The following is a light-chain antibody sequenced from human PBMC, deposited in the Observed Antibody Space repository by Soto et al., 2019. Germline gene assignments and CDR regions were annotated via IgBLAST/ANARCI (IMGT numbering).Light chain of an antibody. CDR2: GAS. Sequence: EIVLTQSPGTLSLSPGERATISCRASQSVSSSYFGWYQQKPGKAPRLLIYGASSRATGIPDRFSGSGSGTDFTLTISRLEPEDFAVYYCQQCAGSPVTFGQGTKLEIK. CDR3: QQCAGSPVT. J-gene: IGKJ2*01. V-gene: IGKV3-20*01. CDR1: QSVSSSY.